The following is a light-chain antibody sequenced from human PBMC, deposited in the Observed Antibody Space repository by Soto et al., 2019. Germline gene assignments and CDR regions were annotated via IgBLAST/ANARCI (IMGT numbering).Light chain of an antibody. J-gene: IGKJ3*01. CDR1: QSINSKS. Sequence: EIVLTQSPGTLSLSPGEGATVSCRVSQSINSKSLFWYQRKYGQAPRHLIYNTSSRATGIPDRFSGSGSGTDFTLSISRLEPEDFAVYYCQHYGGSFIFGPGTKVDFK. CDR2: NTS. CDR3: QHYGGSFI. V-gene: IGKV3-20*01.